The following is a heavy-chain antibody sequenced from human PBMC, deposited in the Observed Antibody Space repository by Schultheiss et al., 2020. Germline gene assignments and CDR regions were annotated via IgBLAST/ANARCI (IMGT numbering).Heavy chain of an antibody. CDR1: GFTFSDYY. V-gene: IGHV3-11*01. J-gene: IGHJ6*02. CDR2: ISWNSGSI. Sequence: GESLKISCAASGFTFSDYYMSWVRQAPGKGLEWVSGISWNSGSIGYADSVKGRFTISRDNAKNSLYLQMNSLRAEDTAVYYCARGPNGGYNYYALDVWGQGTTVTVSS. CDR3: ARGPNGGYNYYALDV. D-gene: IGHD3-16*01.